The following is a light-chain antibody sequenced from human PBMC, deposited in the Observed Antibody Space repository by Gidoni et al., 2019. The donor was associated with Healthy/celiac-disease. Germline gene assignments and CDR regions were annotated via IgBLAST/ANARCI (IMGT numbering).Light chain of an antibody. V-gene: IGLV3-25*02. CDR1: ALPKQY. Sequence: SYELTQPPSVSVSPGQTARITCSGDALPKQYAYWYQQKPGQAPVLVIYKDSERPSGIPERFSGSSSGTTVTLTISGVQAEDEADYYCQSADSSGTRVLFGGGTKLTVL. J-gene: IGLJ2*01. CDR2: KDS. CDR3: QSADSSGTRVL.